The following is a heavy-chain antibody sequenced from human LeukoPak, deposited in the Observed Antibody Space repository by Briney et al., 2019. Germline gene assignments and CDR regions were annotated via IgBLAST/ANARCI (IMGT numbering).Heavy chain of an antibody. J-gene: IGHJ4*02. D-gene: IGHD3-3*01. Sequence: GASVKVSCKASGGTFSSYAISWVRQAPGQGLEWMGWINPNSGGTNYAQKFQGRVTMTRDTSISTAYMELSRLRSDDTAVYYCARVNTSRLYDFWSGPWVGPFDYWGQGTLVTVSS. CDR2: INPNSGGT. CDR1: GGTFSSYA. V-gene: IGHV1-2*02. CDR3: ARVNTSRLYDFWSGPWVGPFDY.